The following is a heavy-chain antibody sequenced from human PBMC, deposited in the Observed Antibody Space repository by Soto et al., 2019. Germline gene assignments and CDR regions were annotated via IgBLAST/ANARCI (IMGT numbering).Heavy chain of an antibody. CDR1: GATFANYW. CDR2: ISNDGSDI. CDR3: TRDIPHTWFDS. V-gene: IGHV3-74*01. J-gene: IGHJ5*01. Sequence: EVHVVESGGGLVQPGGTLRLSCEASGATFANYWRHWVRQVPGKGLVWVSRISNDGSDITYADSVKGRFTASRDNTKNRVFLQMNTLSVEDTAVYYCTRDIPHTWFDSWGQGSVVTVSS. D-gene: IGHD2-21*01.